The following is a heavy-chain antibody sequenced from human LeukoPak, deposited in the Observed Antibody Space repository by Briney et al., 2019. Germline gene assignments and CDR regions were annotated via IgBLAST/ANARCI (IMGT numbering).Heavy chain of an antibody. CDR3: ARDAKRLNYYGSGSYPDC. V-gene: IGHV1-18*01. CDR2: ISAYNGNT. J-gene: IGHJ4*02. CDR1: GGTFSSYA. D-gene: IGHD3-10*01. Sequence: ASVKVSCKASGGTFSSYAISWVRQAPGQGLEWMGWISAYNGNTNYAQKLQGRVTMTTDTSTSTAYMELRSLRSDDTAVYYCARDAKRLNYYGSGSYPDCWGQGTLVTVSS.